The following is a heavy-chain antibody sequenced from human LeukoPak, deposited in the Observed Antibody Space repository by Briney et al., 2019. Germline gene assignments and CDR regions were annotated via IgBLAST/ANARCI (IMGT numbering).Heavy chain of an antibody. CDR3: ARYQLLRPYYGMDV. V-gene: IGHV4-34*01. CDR2: INHSGST. Sequence: SETLSLTCAVYGGSFSGYYWSWIRQPPGKGLEWIGEINHSGSTNYNPSLKSRVTMSVDTSKNQFSLKLSSVTAADTAVYYCARYQLLRPYYGMDVWGQGTTVTVSS. J-gene: IGHJ6*02. CDR1: GGSFSGYY. D-gene: IGHD2-2*01.